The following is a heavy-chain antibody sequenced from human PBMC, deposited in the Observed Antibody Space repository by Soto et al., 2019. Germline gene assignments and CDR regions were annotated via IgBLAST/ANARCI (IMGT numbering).Heavy chain of an antibody. CDR2: INAGNGNT. CDR1: GYTFTSYA. CDR3: ARERRVRGVIIHNWFDP. V-gene: IGHV1-3*01. J-gene: IGHJ5*02. D-gene: IGHD3-10*01. Sequence: QVQLVQSGAEVKKPGASVKVSCKASGYTFTSYAMHWVRQAPGQRLEWMGWINAGNGNTKYSQKFQGRVTITRDTSASTAYMELSSLRSEDTAVYYCARERRVRGVIIHNWFDPWGQGTLVTVSS.